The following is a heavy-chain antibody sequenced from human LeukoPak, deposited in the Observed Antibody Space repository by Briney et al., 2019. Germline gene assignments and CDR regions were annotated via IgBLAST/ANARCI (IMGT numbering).Heavy chain of an antibody. Sequence: GGSLRLSCVASGFTFSDYYMSWIRQAPGKGLEWVSYISSSGYTIYYADSVKGRLTISRDNAKKSLYLEMNTLRAEDTAVYYCAGSRYCSNTNCYPYYCDYWGQGTLVTVSS. CDR3: AGSRYCSNTNCYPYYCDY. J-gene: IGHJ4*02. CDR2: ISSSGYTI. V-gene: IGHV3-11*04. D-gene: IGHD2-2*01. CDR1: GFTFSDYY.